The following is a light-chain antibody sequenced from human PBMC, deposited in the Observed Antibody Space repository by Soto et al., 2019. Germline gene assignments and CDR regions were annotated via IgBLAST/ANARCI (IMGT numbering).Light chain of an antibody. CDR3: QQYNNWRGT. CDR1: QSVSSN. J-gene: IGKJ1*01. V-gene: IGKV3-15*01. Sequence: EIVMTQSPATLSVSPGERATLSCRASQSVSSNLAWYQQKPGQAPRLLIYGASTRATGIPARFSGSGSGTEFTLTISSLQSEDFVVYYCQQYNNWRGTFGQGTKVDIK. CDR2: GAS.